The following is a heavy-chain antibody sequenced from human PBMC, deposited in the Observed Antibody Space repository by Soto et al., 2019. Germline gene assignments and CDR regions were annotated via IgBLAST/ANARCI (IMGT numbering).Heavy chain of an antibody. Sequence: GGSLRLSCTTSGFTFNTYGIHWVRQAPGKGLEWVAIIWYDGSNKYYADSVKGRFTISRDNSRNTLYLQMNSLRAEDTALYYCARVDCTGAYCYSWPFNYGVDVWGQGTTVTVSS. D-gene: IGHD2-15*01. V-gene: IGHV3-33*08. CDR3: ARVDCTGAYCYSWPFNYGVDV. CDR2: IWYDGSNK. J-gene: IGHJ6*02. CDR1: GFTFNTYG.